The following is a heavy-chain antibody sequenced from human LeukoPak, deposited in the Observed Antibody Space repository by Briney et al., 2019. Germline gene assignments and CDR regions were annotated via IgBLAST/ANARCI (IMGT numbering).Heavy chain of an antibody. CDR3: ASGNREAAFDI. CDR1: GFTVSSNY. CDR2: IYSGGST. J-gene: IGHJ3*02. Sequence: PGGSLILSCAASGFTVSSNYMSGVRQAPGKGLEWVSVIYSGGSTYYADSVKGRFTISRDNSKNTLYLQMNSLRAEDTAVYYCASGNREAAFDIWGQGTMVTVSS. D-gene: IGHD1/OR15-1a*01. V-gene: IGHV3-66*02.